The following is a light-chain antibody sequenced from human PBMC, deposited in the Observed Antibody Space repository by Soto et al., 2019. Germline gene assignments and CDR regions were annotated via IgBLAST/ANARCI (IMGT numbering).Light chain of an antibody. J-gene: IGKJ2*01. CDR3: QQYNNWPPYT. CDR1: QSVSSN. Sequence: EIVMTQSPATLSVSPGERATLSCRASQSVSSNLAWYQQKPGQAPRLLIYGASTRATGIPARFSGSGSGTEFTLTISSLQSEDFALYYCQQYNNWPPYTFRQGTKLEIK. V-gene: IGKV3-15*01. CDR2: GAS.